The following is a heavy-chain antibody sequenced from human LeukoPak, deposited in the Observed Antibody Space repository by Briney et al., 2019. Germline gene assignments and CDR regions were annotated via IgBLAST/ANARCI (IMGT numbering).Heavy chain of an antibody. CDR1: GFTFGSFA. V-gene: IGHV3-23*01. CDR2: IFGSDGSP. J-gene: IGHJ4*02. D-gene: IGHD5-18*01. CDR3: GKTTAGYSSGQKPAWPVDY. Sequence: GGSLRLSCEASGFTFGSFAMYWVRQAPGKGLDWIAGIFGSDGSPHYADSVKGRFTISRDNSKNTVYLQINSLRAEDTAVYYCGKTTAGYSSGQKPAWPVDYWGQGTLVTVSS.